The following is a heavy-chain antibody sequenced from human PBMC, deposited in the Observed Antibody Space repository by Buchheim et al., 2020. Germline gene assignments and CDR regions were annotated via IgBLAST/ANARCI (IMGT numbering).Heavy chain of an antibody. J-gene: IGHJ4*02. D-gene: IGHD2-15*01. CDR1: GFTFSTYW. Sequence: EVQLVESGGGLFQPGGSLRLSCAASGFTFSTYWMHWVRQAPGKGLEWVSRINSDGSTPTYADSVKGRFTISRDNAKNTLYLQVNSLRAEDTAVYYCARDILGQDNYVDHWGQGTL. CDR2: INSDGSTP. V-gene: IGHV3-74*01. CDR3: ARDILGQDNYVDH.